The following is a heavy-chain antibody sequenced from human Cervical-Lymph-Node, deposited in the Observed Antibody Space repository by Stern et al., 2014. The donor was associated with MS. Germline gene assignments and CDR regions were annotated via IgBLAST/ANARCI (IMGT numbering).Heavy chain of an antibody. CDR3: AHRYDYGEYVFGS. CDR2: IFWDDDK. J-gene: IGHJ4*02. V-gene: IGHV2-5*02. Sequence: QVTLKESGPPLVQPTQTLTLTCTFSGFSLSTTRVGVGWVRQPPGKALEWLAIIFWDDDKRYSPSLKSRLTITKDTSKNQVVLNMTNMDPADTATYYCAHRYDYGEYVFGSWGPGALVTVSS. CDR1: GFSLSTTRVG. D-gene: IGHD4-17*01.